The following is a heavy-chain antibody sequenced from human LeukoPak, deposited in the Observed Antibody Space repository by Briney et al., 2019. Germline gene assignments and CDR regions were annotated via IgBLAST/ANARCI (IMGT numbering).Heavy chain of an antibody. D-gene: IGHD3-10*01. J-gene: IGHJ6*03. Sequence: PSGTLSLTCVVSGGSISSYYWSWIRQSPGKGLEWIGYISYGGYNYYNPSLERRVIMSVDTSQNQFSLRLRSVTAADTAVYYCAKIEQGGSGSPQYYYYYMDVWGKGTTVTVSS. CDR2: ISYGGYN. CDR1: GGSISSYY. V-gene: IGHV4-59*03. CDR3: AKIEQGGSGSPQYYYYYMDV.